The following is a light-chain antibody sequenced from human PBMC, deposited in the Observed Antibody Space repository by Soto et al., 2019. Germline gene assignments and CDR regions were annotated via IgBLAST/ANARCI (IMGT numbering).Light chain of an antibody. CDR2: KAS. J-gene: IGKJ4*01. Sequence: DIQMTQSPSTLSASVGDRVTITCRASQSISSWFAWYQQKPGKAPNLLIYKASSLESGVPSMFSGSGSGTEFTLTISSLQPDDFATYYCQQYNSYPLTFGGGTKVEIK. V-gene: IGKV1-5*03. CDR3: QQYNSYPLT. CDR1: QSISSW.